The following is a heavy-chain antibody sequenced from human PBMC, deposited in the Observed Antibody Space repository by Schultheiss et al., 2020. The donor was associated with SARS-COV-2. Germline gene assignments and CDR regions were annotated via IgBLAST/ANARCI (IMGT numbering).Heavy chain of an antibody. J-gene: IGHJ4*02. Sequence: GESLKISCAASGFTFSSYWMHWVRQAPGKGLEYVSAISSNGGSTYYAYSVKGRFTISRDNSKNTLYLQMNSLRAEDTAVYYCARDSQDIVVVPAASPGCFDYWGQGTLVTVSS. CDR3: ARDSQDIVVVPAASPGCFDY. V-gene: IGHV3-64*04. CDR1: GFTFSSYW. CDR2: ISSNGGST. D-gene: IGHD2-2*01.